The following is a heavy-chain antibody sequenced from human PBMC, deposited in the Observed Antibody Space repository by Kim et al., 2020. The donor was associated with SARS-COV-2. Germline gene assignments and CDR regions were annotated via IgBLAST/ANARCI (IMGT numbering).Heavy chain of an antibody. D-gene: IGHD4-17*01. CDR1: GYTFTSYG. J-gene: IGHJ6*02. CDR3: ARDQAPDDYGDYDHWYYYYYGMDV. CDR2: ISAYNGNT. V-gene: IGHV1-18*04. Sequence: ASVKVSCKASGYTFTSYGISWVRQAPGQGLEWMGWISAYNGNTNYSQKLQGRVTMTTDTSTSTAYMELRSLRSDDTAVYYCARDQAPDDYGDYDHWYYYYYGMDVWGQGTTVTVSS.